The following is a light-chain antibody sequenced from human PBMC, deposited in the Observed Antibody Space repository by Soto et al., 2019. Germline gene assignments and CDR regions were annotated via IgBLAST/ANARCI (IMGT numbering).Light chain of an antibody. CDR3: LQTYSSWWT. Sequence: IQMTQSPSSVSASLVARVTIPCRASQSISISLNWYQLKPGKAPNLLMYGASYLKSGVPSRFSGSGSGTDFTLTISTLQREDFATYYCLQTYSSWWTFGQGTKVDIK. V-gene: IGKV1-39*01. CDR2: GAS. J-gene: IGKJ1*01. CDR1: QSISIS.